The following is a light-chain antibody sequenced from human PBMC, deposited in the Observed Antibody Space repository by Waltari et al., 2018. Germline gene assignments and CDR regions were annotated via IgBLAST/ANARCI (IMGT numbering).Light chain of an antibody. Sequence: DIVMTQSPASLAVSLGESATIHCKSSQSALYTSNNNNYLAMDQQKPGQPPKLLSYWASTREAGVPDRFSGSGSWTNFTLTISRLQAEDVALYYCQQYYNTPWTFGQGTKVVIK. J-gene: IGKJ1*01. CDR3: QQYYNTPWT. CDR1: QSALYTSNNNNY. V-gene: IGKV4-1*01. CDR2: WAS.